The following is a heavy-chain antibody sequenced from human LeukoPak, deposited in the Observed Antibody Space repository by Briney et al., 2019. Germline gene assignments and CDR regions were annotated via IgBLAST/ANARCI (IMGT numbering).Heavy chain of an antibody. CDR3: AKEDVRSSGYYVGDYFDS. CDR1: RFTFSSYG. V-gene: IGHV3-23*01. J-gene: IGHJ4*02. Sequence: PGGSLRLSCAASRFTFSSYGMSWVRQAPGKGLGWVSSIGISAGSTYYADSVKGGFTISRGNSKRTLYLQMYRLRAEDTVVYYCAKEDVRSSGYYVGDYFDSWGQGTLVTVSS. CDR2: IGISAGST. D-gene: IGHD6-19*01.